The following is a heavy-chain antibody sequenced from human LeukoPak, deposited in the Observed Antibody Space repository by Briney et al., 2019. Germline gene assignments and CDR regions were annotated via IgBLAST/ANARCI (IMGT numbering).Heavy chain of an antibody. V-gene: IGHV3-23*01. CDR3: AKRIAAAGPYFDY. CDR1: GFTFSSYA. Sequence: PGGSLRLSCAASGFTFSSYAMSWVRQAPGKGLGWVSAISSSGGSTYYADSVKGRFTISRDNSKNTLYLQMNSLRAEDTAVYYCAKRIAAAGPYFDYWGQGTLVTVSS. CDR2: ISSSGGST. D-gene: IGHD6-13*01. J-gene: IGHJ4*02.